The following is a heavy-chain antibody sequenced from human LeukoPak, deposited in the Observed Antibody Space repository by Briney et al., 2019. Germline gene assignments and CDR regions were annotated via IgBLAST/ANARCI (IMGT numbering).Heavy chain of an antibody. CDR3: ARDRDIVVVPAAIFSGPYYYYYGMDV. J-gene: IGHJ6*04. D-gene: IGHD2-2*01. V-gene: IGHV3-74*01. Sequence: GGSLRLSCAASGFTFSSDWMHWVRQAPGKGLVWGSRINSEGSSTIYADSVKGRFTISRDNAKNTLYLQMNSLRAEDTAVYYCARDRDIVVVPAAIFSGPYYYYYGMDVWGKGTTVTVSS. CDR2: INSEGSST. CDR1: GFTFSSDW.